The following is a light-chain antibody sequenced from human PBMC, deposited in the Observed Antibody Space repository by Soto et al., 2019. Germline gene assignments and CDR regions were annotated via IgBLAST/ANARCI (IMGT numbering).Light chain of an antibody. CDR2: DAS. CDR3: QQFSSYPLT. J-gene: IGKJ4*01. CDR1: QSISSY. V-gene: IGKV3-11*01. Sequence: EIVLTLSAATLSLSPGKRATLFCRASQSISSYLAWYQQKLGQAPRLLIYDASNRATGIPDRFSGGGSGTDFTLTISRLETEDFAVYYCQQFSSYPLTFGGGTKVDIK.